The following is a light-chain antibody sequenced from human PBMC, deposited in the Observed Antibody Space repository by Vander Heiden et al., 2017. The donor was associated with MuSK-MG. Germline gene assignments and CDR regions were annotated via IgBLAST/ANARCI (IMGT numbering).Light chain of an antibody. CDR3: QQYHSLPPT. CDR2: DGS. CDR1: QDIDNY. Sequence: DIQMTQSPSSLSASVGDRVTITCQASQDIDNYVNWYQQKPGKPPNLLIYDGSSLETGVPSRFSGGGSGTDFTLTINSLQPEDLATYYCQQYHSLPPTFGPGTKMHIK. V-gene: IGKV1-33*01. J-gene: IGKJ3*01.